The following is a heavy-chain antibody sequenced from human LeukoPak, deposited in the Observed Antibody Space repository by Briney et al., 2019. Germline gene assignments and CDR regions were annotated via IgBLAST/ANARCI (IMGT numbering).Heavy chain of an antibody. CDR3: AGRGGIHLEYFDY. CDR1: DGSISSSSYF. Sequence: PSETLSLTCTVSDGSISSSSYFWGWIRQPPGMRLEWVGNIYYSGSTFYNPSLKSRVTISVDTSKNQFSLKLSSVTAADTAVYYCAGRGGIHLEYFDYWGQGTLVTVSS. J-gene: IGHJ4*02. D-gene: IGHD3-3*01. CDR2: IYYSGST. V-gene: IGHV4-39*07.